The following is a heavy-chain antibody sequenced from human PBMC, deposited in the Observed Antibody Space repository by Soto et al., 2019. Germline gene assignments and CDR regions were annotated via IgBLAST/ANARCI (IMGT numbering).Heavy chain of an antibody. J-gene: IGHJ3*01. CDR3: ARGRGVVIPAGTPDAFDV. CDR2: ISAFNGYT. Sequence: GASVKVSCKASGYIFNKYGFNWVRQAPGQGLEWMGRISAFNGYTNFARKFQGRVTLTTDTSTNTAYMELSSLRSDDTAIYYCARGRGVVIPAGTPDAFDVWGQGTMVTVSS. D-gene: IGHD2-21*01. V-gene: IGHV1-18*01. CDR1: GYIFNKYG.